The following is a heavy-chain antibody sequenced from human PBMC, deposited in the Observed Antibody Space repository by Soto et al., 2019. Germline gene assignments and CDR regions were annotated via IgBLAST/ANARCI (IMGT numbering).Heavy chain of an antibody. CDR3: ARDGRVVFDY. J-gene: IGHJ4*02. CDR2: IIRSFGTA. CDR1: GGTFSSYA. V-gene: IGHV1-69*12. D-gene: IGHD2-15*01. Sequence: QVQLVQSGAEVKKPGASVKVSCKASGGTFSSYAISWVRQAPGQGREWMGGIIRSFGTANYAQKFQGRVTITAGESTSTAYMELSSLRSEDTAVYYCARDGRVVFDYWGQGTLVTVSS.